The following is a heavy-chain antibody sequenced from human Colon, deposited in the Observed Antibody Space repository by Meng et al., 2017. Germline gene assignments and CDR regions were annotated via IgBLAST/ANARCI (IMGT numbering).Heavy chain of an antibody. CDR1: GGSVSSASYY. Sequence: QVRLQESAPCLGRPSEPLSLPCNVSGGSVSSASYYWSWIRQPPGKGLEWIGYIYYSGSTNYNPSLKSRVTISVDTSKNQFSLKLSSVTAADTAVYYCARGASDYDFDYWGQGTLVTVSS. V-gene: IGHV4-61*01. CDR3: ARGASDYDFDY. D-gene: IGHD3-22*01. CDR2: IYYSGST. J-gene: IGHJ4*02.